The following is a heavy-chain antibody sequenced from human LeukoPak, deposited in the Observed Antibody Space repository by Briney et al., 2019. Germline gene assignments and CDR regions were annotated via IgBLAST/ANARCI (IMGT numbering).Heavy chain of an antibody. CDR3: ASGKYYYYYYMDV. D-gene: IGHD4-23*01. CDR1: GGSISSYY. Sequence: PSETLSLTCTVSGGSISSYYWSWIRQPPGKGLEWIGYIYYSGSTNYNPSLKSRVTISVDTSKNQFSLKLSSVTAADTAVYYCASGKYYYYYYMDVWGKGTTVTISS. CDR2: IYYSGST. J-gene: IGHJ6*03. V-gene: IGHV4-59*01.